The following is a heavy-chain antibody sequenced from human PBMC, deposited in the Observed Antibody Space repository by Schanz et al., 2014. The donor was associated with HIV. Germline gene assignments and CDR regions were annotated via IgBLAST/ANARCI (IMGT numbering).Heavy chain of an antibody. D-gene: IGHD5-12*01. CDR1: GYTFTSYG. CDR2: ISAYNGNT. Sequence: QVQLVQSGAAVKKPGASVKVSCKASGYTFTSYGINWVRQAPGQGLEWMGWISAYNGNTNYAQKLQGRVTMTTDPSTSTAYMDLRSLRSDDTAVYYCARGAAEMATMTPWRYWGQGTLVTVSS. J-gene: IGHJ4*02. CDR3: ARGAAEMATMTPWRY. V-gene: IGHV1-18*01.